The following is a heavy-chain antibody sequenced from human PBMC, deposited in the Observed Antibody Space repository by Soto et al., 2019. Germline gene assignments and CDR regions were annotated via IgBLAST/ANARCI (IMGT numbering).Heavy chain of an antibody. J-gene: IGHJ3*02. Sequence: GGSLRLSCAASGFTFSSYGMHWVRQAPGKGLEWVAVISYDGSNKYYADSVKGRFTISRDNSKNTLYLQMNSLRAEDTAVYYCEGWAGSSSWFGYDAFDIWGQGTMVTVSS. V-gene: IGHV3-30*03. CDR1: GFTFSSYG. D-gene: IGHD6-13*01. CDR3: EGWAGSSSWFGYDAFDI. CDR2: ISYDGSNK.